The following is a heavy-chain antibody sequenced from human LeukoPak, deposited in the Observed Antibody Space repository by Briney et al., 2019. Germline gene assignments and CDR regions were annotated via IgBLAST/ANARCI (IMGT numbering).Heavy chain of an antibody. D-gene: IGHD3-10*01. J-gene: IGHJ4*02. CDR2: IRYDGSNK. CDR1: GFTFSSYG. V-gene: IGHV3-30*02. CDR3: ARDTTMVRGVMPAFDY. Sequence: PGGSLRLSCAASGFTFSSYGMHWVRQAPGKGLEWVAFIRYDGSNKYYADSVKGRFTISRDNSKNTLYLQMNSLRAEDTAVYYCARDTTMVRGVMPAFDYWGQGTLVTVSS.